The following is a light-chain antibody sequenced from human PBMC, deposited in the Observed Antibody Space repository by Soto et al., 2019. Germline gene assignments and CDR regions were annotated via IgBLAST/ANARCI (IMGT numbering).Light chain of an antibody. V-gene: IGKV3-20*01. CDR2: GAS. CDR3: QQYRT. Sequence: EIVLTQSPGTLSLSPGERATLSCRASQSVSSSSLAWYQQKPGQAPRLLIYGASSRATGIPDRFSGSGSGTDFTRTISRLEPEDFAVYYCQQYRTFGQGTKVEIK. J-gene: IGKJ1*01. CDR1: QSVSSSS.